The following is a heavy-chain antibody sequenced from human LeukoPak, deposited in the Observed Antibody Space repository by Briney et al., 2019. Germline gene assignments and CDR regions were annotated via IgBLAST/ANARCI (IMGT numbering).Heavy chain of an antibody. Sequence: PGESLTLSCAVSGFILRISYLSWLRQPPGKGLEWVSVIYSGGTTYYPDSVKGRFTISRDNSKDTLYLQMNSLRAEDTAVYYCARALLVRNGYNYTPNYFDYWGQGTLVTVSS. CDR3: ARALLVRNGYNYTPNYFDY. V-gene: IGHV3-53*01. D-gene: IGHD5-24*01. CDR1: GFILRISY. CDR2: IYSGGTT. J-gene: IGHJ4*02.